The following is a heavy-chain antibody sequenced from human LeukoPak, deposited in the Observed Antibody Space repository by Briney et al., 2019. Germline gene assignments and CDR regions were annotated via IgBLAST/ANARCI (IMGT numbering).Heavy chain of an antibody. D-gene: IGHD2-15*01. V-gene: IGHV1-69*13. J-gene: IGHJ5*02. CDR1: GGTFSSYA. CDR2: IIPIFGTA. Sequence: ALVKVSCKASGGTFSSYAISWVRQAPGQGLEWMGGIIPIFGTANYAQKFQGRVTITADESTSTAYMELSSLRSEDTAVYYCARESVVVVAATTYNWFDPWGQGTLVTVSS. CDR3: ARESVVVVAATTYNWFDP.